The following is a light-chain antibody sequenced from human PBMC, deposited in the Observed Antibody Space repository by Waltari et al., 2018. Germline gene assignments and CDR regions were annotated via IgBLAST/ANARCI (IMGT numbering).Light chain of an antibody. V-gene: IGKV3-20*01. CDR3: QQYGSSPFT. J-gene: IGKJ3*01. CDR2: GAS. CDR1: QSISISY. Sequence: EIVLTQSPGTLSLSPGERATLSCRASQSISISYLAWYQQKPGQAPRLLIYGASSRATGIPDRFSGSESGTDFTLTISRLEPEDFAAYYRQQYGSSPFTFGPGTTVDIK.